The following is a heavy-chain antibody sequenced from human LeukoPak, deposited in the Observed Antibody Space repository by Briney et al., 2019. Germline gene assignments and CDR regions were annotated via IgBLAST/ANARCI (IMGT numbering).Heavy chain of an antibody. CDR3: TRVAQSGPTGWFDP. J-gene: IGHJ5*02. Sequence: GGSLRLSCAASGFNLNSYMLNWVRQAPGKGLEWVSSISSTGSYIYYANSVKGRFTISRDNPGNVVYLQMDSLRAEDTAVYYCTRVAQSGPTGWFDPWGQGTLVTVSS. D-gene: IGHD1-1*01. CDR1: GFNLNSYM. CDR2: ISSTGSYI. V-gene: IGHV3-21*01.